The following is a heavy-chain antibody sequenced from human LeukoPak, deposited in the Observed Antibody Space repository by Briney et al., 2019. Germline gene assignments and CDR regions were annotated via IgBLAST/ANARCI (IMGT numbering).Heavy chain of an antibody. V-gene: IGHV4-39*07. Sequence: PSETLSLTCTVSGGSINSGGYYWSWIRQPPGKGLEWIGSIYYSGSTYYNPSLKSRVTISVDTSKNQFSLKLSSVTAADTAVYYCAREGSSSAGTKYYYYYMDVWGKGTTVTVSS. CDR2: IYYSGST. CDR3: AREGSSSAGTKYYYYYMDV. CDR1: GGSINSGGYY. D-gene: IGHD6-13*01. J-gene: IGHJ6*03.